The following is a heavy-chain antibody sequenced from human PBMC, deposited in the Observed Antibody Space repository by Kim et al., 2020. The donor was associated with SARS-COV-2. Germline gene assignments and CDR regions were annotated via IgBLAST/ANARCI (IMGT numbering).Heavy chain of an antibody. Sequence: ASVKVSCKASGYTFSSYDINWVRQATGQGLEWMGWMNPNSANTGYAQKFQGRVTMTRNTSTSTAYMELHSLRSEDTALYYCTRGWGSSGFYPHWGQGTLVTVSS. CDR3: TRGWGSSGFYPH. CDR1: GYTFSSYD. V-gene: IGHV1-8*01. D-gene: IGHD3-22*01. J-gene: IGHJ4*02. CDR2: MNPNSANT.